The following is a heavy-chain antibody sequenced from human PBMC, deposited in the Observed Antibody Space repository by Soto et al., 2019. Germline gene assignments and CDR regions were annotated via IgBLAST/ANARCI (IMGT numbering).Heavy chain of an antibody. V-gene: IGHV3-53*01. J-gene: IGHJ6*02. CDR2: IYTGGNT. D-gene: IGHD3-10*01. CDR3: ARDYYYGSGNYYGADYYHYGMDV. Sequence: LRLSCAATGFTVTSYYMSWVRQAPGKGLEWVSLIYTGGNTNYADSVKGRFTISRDNSKNTLYLQMNSLRAEDTAVYYCARDYYYGSGNYYGADYYHYGMDVWGQGTTVTVSS. CDR1: GFTVTSYY.